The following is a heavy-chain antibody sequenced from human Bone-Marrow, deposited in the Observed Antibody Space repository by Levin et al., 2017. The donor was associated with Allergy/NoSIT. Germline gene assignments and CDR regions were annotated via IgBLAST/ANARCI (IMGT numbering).Heavy chain of an antibody. CDR2: INPNTEGGTT. J-gene: IGHJ3*01. V-gene: IGHV3-15*07. CDR1: GFIFSKAW. CDR3: TTVSLSAVPAPM. Sequence: GGSLRLSCAASGFIFSKAWMNWVRQAPGKGLEWVGRINPNTEGGTTDPAAPGKGKFTIPRDDSKNMLYLQMNSLKTEDTAVYYCTTVSLSAVPAPMWGQGTLVTVSS. D-gene: IGHD6-19*01.